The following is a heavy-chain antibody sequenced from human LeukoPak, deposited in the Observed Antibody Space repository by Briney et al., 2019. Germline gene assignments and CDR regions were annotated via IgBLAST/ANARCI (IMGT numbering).Heavy chain of an antibody. V-gene: IGHV4-38-2*01. J-gene: IGHJ4*02. D-gene: IGHD6-6*01. Sequence: PSETLSLTCAVSGYSISSGYYWGWIRQPPGKGLEWIGSIYHSGSTYYNPSLKSRVTISVDTSKNQFSLKLSSVTAADTAVYYCAGTNHYSSSSRFDYWGQGTLVTVSS. CDR3: AGTNHYSSSSRFDY. CDR1: GYSISSGYY. CDR2: IYHSGST.